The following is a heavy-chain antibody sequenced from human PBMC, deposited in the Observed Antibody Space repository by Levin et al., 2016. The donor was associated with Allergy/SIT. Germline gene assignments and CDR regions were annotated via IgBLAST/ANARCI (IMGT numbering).Heavy chain of an antibody. CDR3: ARKIGTFYSGGSRYSRITDFYYGMDV. V-gene: IGHV4-39*01. J-gene: IGHJ6*02. CDR1: GGSISRSSYY. D-gene: IGHD3-22*01. Sequence: SETLSLTCTVSGGSISRSSYYWGWIRQPPGKGLEWIGSISSSGDTYYTASLRSRVTMSVDTSKNQFSLKLSSVTAADTAVYYCARKIGTFYSGGSRYSRITDFYYGMDVWGHGTTVTVSS. CDR2: ISSSGDT.